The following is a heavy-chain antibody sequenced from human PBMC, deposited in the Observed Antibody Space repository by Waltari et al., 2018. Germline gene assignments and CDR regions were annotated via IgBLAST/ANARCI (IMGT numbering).Heavy chain of an antibody. J-gene: IGHJ4*02. CDR2: IKTDGSGT. D-gene: IGHD6-13*01. V-gene: IGHV3-7*01. Sequence: EVQVVVSGGGLVQPGGSLRLSWSASGLPFSSSWMTWVGPAPGKGLEWVGNIKTDGSGTYYVDSVKGRFTISRDNTKNSLYLQMSSLRAEDTAVYYCAIGGVETSWYWRYWGQGTLVTVSS. CDR3: AIGGVETSWYWRY. CDR1: GLPFSSSW.